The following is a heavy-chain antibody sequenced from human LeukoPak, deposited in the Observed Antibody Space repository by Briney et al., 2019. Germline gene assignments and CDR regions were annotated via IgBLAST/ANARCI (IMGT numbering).Heavy chain of an antibody. D-gene: IGHD4-11*01. Sequence: PLETLSLTCAVYGGSFSGYYWSWIRQPPGKGLEWIGEINHSGSTNYNPSLKSRVTISVDTSKNQFSLKLSSVTAADTAVYYCARGPHDYSNYYFDYWGQGTLVTVSS. J-gene: IGHJ4*02. CDR2: INHSGST. V-gene: IGHV4-34*01. CDR3: ARGPHDYSNYYFDY. CDR1: GGSFSGYY.